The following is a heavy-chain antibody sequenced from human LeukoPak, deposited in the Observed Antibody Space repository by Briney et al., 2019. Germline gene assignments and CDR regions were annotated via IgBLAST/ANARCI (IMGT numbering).Heavy chain of an antibody. V-gene: IGHV4-61*02. CDR3: ARDQVGYCSSTSCSEPQDYYYYMDV. CDR2: IYTSGST. J-gene: IGHJ6*03. Sequence: SETLSLTCTVSGGSISSGSYYWSWIRQPAGKGLEWIGRIYTSGSTNYNPSLKSRVTISVDTSKNQFSLKLSSVTAADTAVYYCARDQVGYCSSTSCSEPQDYYYYMDVWGKGTTVTVSS. CDR1: GGSISSGSYY. D-gene: IGHD2-2*01.